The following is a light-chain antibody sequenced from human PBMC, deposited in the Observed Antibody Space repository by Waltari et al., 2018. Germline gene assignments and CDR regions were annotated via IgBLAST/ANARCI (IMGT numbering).Light chain of an antibody. Sequence: EIVFTQSPDTLSFSPGERATLSCRASQWVTSSYLACYQQKPGQAPRLLIYAASARATGIPDRFSGSGSGTDFTLTISRLEPEDFAVYFCQQYGSSLVTFGGGTEVEIK. CDR3: QQYGSSLVT. J-gene: IGKJ4*01. V-gene: IGKV3-20*01. CDR2: AAS. CDR1: QWVTSSY.